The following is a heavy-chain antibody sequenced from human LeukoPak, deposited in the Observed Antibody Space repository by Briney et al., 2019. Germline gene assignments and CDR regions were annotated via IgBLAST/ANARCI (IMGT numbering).Heavy chain of an antibody. D-gene: IGHD3-16*02. CDR3: ARPIMITFGGVIGYYFDY. Sequence: ASVKVSCKASGYTFTSYGISWVRQAPGQGLEWMGWISAYNGNTNYAQKLQGRVTMTTDTSTSTAYMELRSLRSDDTAVYYCARPIMITFGGVIGYYFDYWGQGTLVTVSS. V-gene: IGHV1-18*01. J-gene: IGHJ4*02. CDR2: ISAYNGNT. CDR1: GYTFTSYG.